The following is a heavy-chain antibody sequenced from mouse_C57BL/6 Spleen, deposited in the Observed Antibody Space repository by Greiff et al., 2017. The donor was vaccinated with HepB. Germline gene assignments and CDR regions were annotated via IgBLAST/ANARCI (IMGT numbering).Heavy chain of an antibody. V-gene: IGHV5-4*01. CDR2: ISDGGSYT. Sequence: EVHLVESGGGLVKPGGSLKLSCAASGFTFSSYAMSWVRQTPEKRLEWVATISDGGSYTYYPDNVKGRFTISRDNAKNNLYLQMSHLKSEDTAMYYCARDITTPAWFAYWGQGTLVTVSA. CDR1: GFTFSSYA. CDR3: ARDITTPAWFAY. J-gene: IGHJ3*01. D-gene: IGHD1-1*01.